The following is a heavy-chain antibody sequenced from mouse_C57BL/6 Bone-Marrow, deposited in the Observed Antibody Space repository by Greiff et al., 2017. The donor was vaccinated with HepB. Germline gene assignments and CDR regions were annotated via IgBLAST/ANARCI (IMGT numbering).Heavy chain of an antibody. V-gene: IGHV1-22*01. J-gene: IGHJ4*01. CDR1: GYTFTDYN. D-gene: IGHD2-1*01. Sequence: EVQLQQSGPELVKPGASVKMSCKASGYTFTDYNMHWVKQSHGKSLEWIGYINPNNGGTSYNQKFKGKATLTVNKSSSTAYMELRSLTSEDSAVYYCAREGLGNYDAMDYWGQGTSVTVSS. CDR3: AREGLGNYDAMDY. CDR2: INPNNGGT.